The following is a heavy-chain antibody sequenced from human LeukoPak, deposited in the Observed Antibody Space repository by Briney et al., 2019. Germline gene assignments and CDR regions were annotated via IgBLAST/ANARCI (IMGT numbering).Heavy chain of an antibody. CDR3: ATVGEVVPAAIPQKKFYYYGMDV. J-gene: IGHJ6*02. V-gene: IGHV1-24*01. Sequence: GASVKVSCKVSGYTLTELSMHWVRQAPGKGLEWMGGFDPEDGETIYAQKFQGSVTMTEDTSTDTAYMELSSLRSEDTAVYYCATVGEVVPAAIPQKKFYYYGMDVWGQGTTVTVSS. D-gene: IGHD2-2*01. CDR2: FDPEDGET. CDR1: GYTLTELS.